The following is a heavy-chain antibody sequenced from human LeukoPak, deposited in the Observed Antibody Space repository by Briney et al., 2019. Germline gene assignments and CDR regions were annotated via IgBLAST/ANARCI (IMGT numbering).Heavy chain of an antibody. J-gene: IGHJ6*03. Sequence: PGGSLRLSCAASGFTFSDYYMSWIRQAPGKGLEWVAVIWYGGSNKYYADSVKGRFTISRDNSKNTLYLQMNSLRAEDTAVYYCAKGGDTGIAARPDLDYYYYYYMDIWGKGTTVTVSS. CDR1: GFTFSDYY. V-gene: IGHV3-30*02. CDR3: AKGGDTGIAARPDLDYYYYYYMDI. CDR2: IWYGGSNK. D-gene: IGHD6-6*01.